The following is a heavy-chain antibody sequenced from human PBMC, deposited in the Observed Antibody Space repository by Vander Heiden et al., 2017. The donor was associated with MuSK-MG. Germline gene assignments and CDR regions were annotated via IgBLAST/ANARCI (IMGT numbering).Heavy chain of an antibody. J-gene: IGHJ4*02. Sequence: QVQLQQSGPGLVKPSQTLSLTCAISGDSVPSNTGSWSWIRQSPSRGLEWLGRTYYRSKWYNDYAVSVRSRITINADTPKNQFSLQLNSVTPEDTAVYYCAGGSGSYRISMVYWGQGTLVTVSS. CDR1: GDSVPSNTGS. CDR2: TYYRSKWYN. V-gene: IGHV6-1*01. D-gene: IGHD1-26*01. CDR3: AGGSGSYRISMVY.